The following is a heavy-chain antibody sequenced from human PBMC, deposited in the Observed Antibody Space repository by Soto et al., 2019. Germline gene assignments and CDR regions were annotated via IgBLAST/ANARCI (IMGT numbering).Heavy chain of an antibody. V-gene: IGHV4-59*08. CDR2: ITTSGTT. J-gene: IGHJ4*02. D-gene: IGHD3-10*01. Sequence: QVQLQESGPGLVKPSETLSVTCTVSGGSISPYSWTWVRQSPAKGLEWIGYITTSGTTNYNPSLWGRLTISLDTSKNNFSLRLTSVTAADTAVYYCARHSGSKSYPLDCWGQGTLVTVSS. CDR3: ARHSGSKSYPLDC. CDR1: GGSISPYS.